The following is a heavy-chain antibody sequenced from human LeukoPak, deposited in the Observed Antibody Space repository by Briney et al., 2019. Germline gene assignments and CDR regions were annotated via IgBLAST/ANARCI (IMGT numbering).Heavy chain of an antibody. Sequence: PGGSLRLSCAASGFTFSSYGMHWVRQAPGKGLEWVAVISYDGSNKYYADSVKGRFTISRDNSKNTLYLQMNSLRAEDTAVHYCAKAVYGDYPDYWGQGTLVTVSS. D-gene: IGHD4-17*01. CDR1: GFTFSSYG. CDR3: AKAVYGDYPDY. J-gene: IGHJ4*02. CDR2: ISYDGSNK. V-gene: IGHV3-30*18.